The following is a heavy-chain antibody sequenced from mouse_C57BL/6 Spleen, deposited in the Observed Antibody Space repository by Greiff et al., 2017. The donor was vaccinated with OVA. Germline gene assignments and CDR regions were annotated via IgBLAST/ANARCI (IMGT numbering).Heavy chain of an antibody. Sequence: EVQGVESGGGLVKPGGSLKLSCAASGFTFSDYGMHWVRQAPEKGLEWVAYISRGSSSIYYADTVKGRFTISRDNAKNTRFLQMTGLRSEDTAMYYCARAGTVYYFDDWGQGTTLTVSS. CDR2: ISRGSSSI. CDR1: GFTFSDYG. CDR3: ARAGTVYYFDD. D-gene: IGHD4-1*01. J-gene: IGHJ2*01. V-gene: IGHV5-17*01.